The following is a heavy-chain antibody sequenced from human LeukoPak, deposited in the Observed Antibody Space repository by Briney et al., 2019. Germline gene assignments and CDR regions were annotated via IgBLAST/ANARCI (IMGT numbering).Heavy chain of an antibody. CDR1: DGSFSGYY. D-gene: IGHD2/OR15-2a*01. CDR2: IDQSGTT. CDR3: ARIPHFYFGYGYFDS. Sequence: SETLSLTCVVYDGSFSGYYWSRIRQPPGKGLEWIAEIDQSGTTNYNPSLKTRVSISVDTSKKQFSLTLTSMTAADTAVYYCARIPHFYFGYGYFDSWGQGTLVTVSS. J-gene: IGHJ4*02. V-gene: IGHV4-34*01.